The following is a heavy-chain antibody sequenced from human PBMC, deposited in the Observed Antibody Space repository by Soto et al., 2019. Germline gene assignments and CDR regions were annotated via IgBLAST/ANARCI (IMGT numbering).Heavy chain of an antibody. V-gene: IGHV4-31*03. Sequence: PSETLSLTCTVSGSSINSAGYYWSWIRQHPGKGLEWIGYIYYSVNTYYNPSLTSRVTISLDTSTTHFSLKLDSVTAADPAVYYCAIVQTLVVIINVFDNWGQGTLVTVS. CDR3: AIVQTLVVIINVFDN. CDR1: GSSINSAGYY. D-gene: IGHD2-8*01. CDR2: IYYSVNT. J-gene: IGHJ4*02.